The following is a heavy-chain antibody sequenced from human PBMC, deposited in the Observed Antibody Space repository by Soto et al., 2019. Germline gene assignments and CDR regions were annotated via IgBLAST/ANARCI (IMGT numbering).Heavy chain of an antibody. D-gene: IGHD6-19*01. V-gene: IGHV3-9*01. CDR2: ISWNSGSI. CDR3: AKAAVAAAFDI. J-gene: IGHJ3*02. Sequence: EVQLVESGGGLVQPGRSLRLSCAASGFIFDDYAMHWVRQAPGKGLEWVSGISWNSGSIGYADSVKGRFTISRDNAKNSLYLQMNSLRAEDTALYYCAKAAVAAAFDIWGQGTMVTVSS. CDR1: GFIFDDYA.